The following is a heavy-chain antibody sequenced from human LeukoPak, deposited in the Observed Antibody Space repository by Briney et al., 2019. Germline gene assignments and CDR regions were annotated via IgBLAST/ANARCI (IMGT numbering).Heavy chain of an antibody. D-gene: IGHD6-19*01. CDR3: ARDPVSSGLTILFDP. V-gene: IGHV3-11*01. Sequence: GGSLRLSCAASGFTFSDYYMSWIRQAPGKGLEWVSYISSSGSTIYYADSVNGRFTISRDNAKNSLYLQMNSLRAEDTAVYYCARDPVSSGLTILFDPWGQGTLVTVSS. CDR2: ISSSGSTI. J-gene: IGHJ5*02. CDR1: GFTFSDYY.